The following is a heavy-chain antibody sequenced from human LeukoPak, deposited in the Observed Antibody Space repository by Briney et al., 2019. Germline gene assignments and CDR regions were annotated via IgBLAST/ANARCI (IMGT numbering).Heavy chain of an antibody. CDR2: INPNSGGT. Sequence: ASVKVSCKASGYTFTGYYMHWVRQAPGQGLEWMGWINPNSGGTNYAQKFQGRVTMTRDMSISTAYMELSRLRSDDTAVYYCARDQGIAAAEPFYYYYGMDVWGQGITVTVSS. CDR1: GYTFTGYY. J-gene: IGHJ6*02. D-gene: IGHD6-13*01. V-gene: IGHV1-2*02. CDR3: ARDQGIAAAEPFYYYYGMDV.